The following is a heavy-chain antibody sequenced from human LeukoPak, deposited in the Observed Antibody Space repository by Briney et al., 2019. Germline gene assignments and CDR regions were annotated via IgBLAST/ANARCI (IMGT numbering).Heavy chain of an antibody. CDR3: ARLRFDFWSGYTHPYFDY. J-gene: IGHJ4*02. CDR1: GGSISSSSYS. Sequence: PSETLSLTCTVSGGSISSSSYSWGWIRQPPGKGLEWIGSIYYSGTTYYNPSLKSRVTISVDTSKIQSSLKLSSLAATDTAVYFCARLRFDFWSGYTHPYFDYWGQGTLVTVSS. V-gene: IGHV4-39*01. CDR2: IYYSGTT. D-gene: IGHD3-3*01.